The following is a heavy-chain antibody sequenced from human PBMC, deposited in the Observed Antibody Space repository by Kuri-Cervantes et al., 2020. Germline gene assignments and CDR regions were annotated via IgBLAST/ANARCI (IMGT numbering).Heavy chain of an antibody. Sequence: SETLSLTCPVSGGFISSSYWSWIRQPPGKGLEWIGYIYYSGSTNYNPSLKSRVTISVDTSKNQFSLKLSSVTAAATAVYDCARAPRRQDAFDIWGQGTMVTVSS. D-gene: IGHD1-14*01. J-gene: IGHJ3*02. CDR3: ARAPRRQDAFDI. CDR2: IYYSGST. CDR1: GGFISSSY. V-gene: IGHV4-59*01.